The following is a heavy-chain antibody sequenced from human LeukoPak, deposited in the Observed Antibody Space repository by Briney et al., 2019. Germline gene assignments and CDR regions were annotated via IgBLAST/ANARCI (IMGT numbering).Heavy chain of an antibody. CDR1: GGSISSGGYY. Sequence: SQTLSLTCTVSGGSISSGGYYWSWIRQHPGKGLEWIGYIYYSGSTYYNPSLKSRVTISVDTSKNQFSLKLSSVTAADTAVYYCARGLRGLWFGELLYPHFDYWGQGTLVTVSS. CDR3: ARGLRGLWFGELLYPHFDY. J-gene: IGHJ4*02. D-gene: IGHD3-10*01. CDR2: IYYSGST. V-gene: IGHV4-30-4*08.